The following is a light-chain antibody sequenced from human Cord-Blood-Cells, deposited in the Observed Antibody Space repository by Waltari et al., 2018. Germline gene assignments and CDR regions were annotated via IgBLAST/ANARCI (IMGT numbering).Light chain of an antibody. CDR2: DVS. V-gene: IGLV2-14*01. CDR1: SSDVGGYNY. J-gene: IGLJ2*01. CDR3: SSYTSSRGVV. Sequence: QSALTQPASVSGSPGQSIPISCTGTSSDVGGYNYVPWYQQHPGKAPKLMIYDVSKRPSGVSNRFSGSKSGNTASLTISGLQAEDEADYYCSSYTSSRGVVFGGGTKLTVL.